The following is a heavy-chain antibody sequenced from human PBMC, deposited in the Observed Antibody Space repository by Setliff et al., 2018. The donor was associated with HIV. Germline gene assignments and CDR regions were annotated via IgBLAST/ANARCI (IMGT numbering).Heavy chain of an antibody. CDR1: GYTFTSNH. D-gene: IGHD1-26*01. V-gene: IGHV1-46*01. J-gene: IGHJ5*02. CDR2: INPSGGDT. Sequence: GASVKVSCKASGYTFTSNHMHWGRQAPGQGLEWMGTINPSGGDTIYAPEFQGRVTMTTDTSTRTAYMELSGLTSEDTAVYFCIVNIVGPVTGLDRWGQGTLVTVSS. CDR3: IVNIVGPVTGLDR.